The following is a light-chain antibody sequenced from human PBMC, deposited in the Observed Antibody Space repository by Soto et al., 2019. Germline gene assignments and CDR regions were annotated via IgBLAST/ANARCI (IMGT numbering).Light chain of an antibody. V-gene: IGKV2D-29*01. Sequence: DVVMTQTPLSLSVTPGQPASISCRSTQSLLHSDGVTYLSWYLQRPGQPPQRLISESVNRFSGVSQRFSGSGSGTDFTLKISRVEAEDVGVYYCMQSIELPYTFGQGTKREIK. J-gene: IGKJ2*01. CDR3: MQSIELPYT. CDR2: ESV. CDR1: QSLLHSDGVTY.